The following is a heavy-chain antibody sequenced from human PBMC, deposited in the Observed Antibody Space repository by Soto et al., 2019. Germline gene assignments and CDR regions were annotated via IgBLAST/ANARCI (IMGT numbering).Heavy chain of an antibody. D-gene: IGHD3-22*01. V-gene: IGHV1-69*06. CDR3: ASNKYDSSDYYYWYLGL. J-gene: IGHJ2*01. CDR2: IIPIFGTA. Sequence: QVELVQSGAEVKKPGSSVKVSCQASEDTFRNYAISWVRQAPGQGLEWMGGIIPIFGTANYAQKFQGRVTITADTSANTVYLEIRSLRSEDTAVYYCASNKYDSSDYYYWYLGLWGRGTLVTVSS. CDR1: EDTFRNYA.